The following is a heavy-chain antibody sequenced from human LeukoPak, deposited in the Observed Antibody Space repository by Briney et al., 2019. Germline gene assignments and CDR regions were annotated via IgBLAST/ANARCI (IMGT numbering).Heavy chain of an antibody. CDR1: GFTFSSYW. CDR2: IKQDGSEK. Sequence: GGSLRLSCAASGFTFSSYWMSWVRQAPGKGLEWVANIKQDGSEKYYVDSVKGRFTISRDNAKNSLYLQMNSLRAEDTAVYYCARDRLRFLEWFPAAFDIWGQGTMVTVSS. CDR3: ARDRLRFLEWFPAAFDI. J-gene: IGHJ3*02. D-gene: IGHD3-3*01. V-gene: IGHV3-7*01.